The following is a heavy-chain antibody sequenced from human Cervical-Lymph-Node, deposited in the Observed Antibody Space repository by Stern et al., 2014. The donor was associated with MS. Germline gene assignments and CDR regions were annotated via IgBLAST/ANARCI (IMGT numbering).Heavy chain of an antibody. CDR1: GFSFSTYA. V-gene: IGHV3-30-3*01. CDR3: ARGGRGVGLEY. D-gene: IGHD3-10*01. J-gene: IGHJ4*02. Sequence: VKLEESGGGVVQPGRSLSLSCVASGFSFSTYAMHWVRQAPGKGLEWVAFVSYDGTQRNSTDSVKARFTISRDNSKNTLYLHMHSLRDEDTAVYFCARGGRGVGLEYWGQGALVTVSS. CDR2: VSYDGTQR.